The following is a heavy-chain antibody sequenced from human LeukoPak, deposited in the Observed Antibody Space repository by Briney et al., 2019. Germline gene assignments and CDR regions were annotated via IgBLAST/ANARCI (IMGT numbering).Heavy chain of an antibody. D-gene: IGHD3-10*01. CDR2: ISYDGSNK. J-gene: IGHJ5*02. Sequence: GASLRLSCAASGFIFSNYAMYWVRQAPGKGLEWVAVISYDGSNKYYADSVKGRFTISRDNSKNTLYLQMNSLRAEDTAVYYCARDRYYGSGSWSYWFDPWGQGTLVTVSS. CDR3: ARDRYYGSGSWSYWFDP. V-gene: IGHV3-30*04. CDR1: GFIFSNYA.